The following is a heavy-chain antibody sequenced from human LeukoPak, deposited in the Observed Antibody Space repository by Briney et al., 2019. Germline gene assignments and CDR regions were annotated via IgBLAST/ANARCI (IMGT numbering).Heavy chain of an antibody. Sequence: GASVKVSCKASGYTFTGYYMHWVRQAPGQGLEWMGWINPNSGGTNYAQKFQGWVTMTRDTSISTAYMELSRLRSDDTAVYYCARDSQTVYYYGSGSYSFWFDPWGQGTLVTVSS. CDR2: INPNSGGT. CDR3: ARDSQTVYYYGSGSYSFWFDP. CDR1: GYTFTGYY. V-gene: IGHV1-2*04. J-gene: IGHJ5*02. D-gene: IGHD3-10*01.